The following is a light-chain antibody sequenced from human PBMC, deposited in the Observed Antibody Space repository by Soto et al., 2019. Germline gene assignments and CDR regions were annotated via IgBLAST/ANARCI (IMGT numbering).Light chain of an antibody. Sequence: QSVLTQPASVSGSPGQSITISCTGTSSDVGGYNYVSWYQHHPGKAPKLMIYDVSNRPSGVSNRFSGSKSGNTASLTISGLQAEDETDYYCTSYTSSGTVLFGGGTKLTVL. CDR2: DVS. CDR1: SSDVGGYNY. J-gene: IGLJ3*02. V-gene: IGLV2-14*03. CDR3: TSYTSSGTVL.